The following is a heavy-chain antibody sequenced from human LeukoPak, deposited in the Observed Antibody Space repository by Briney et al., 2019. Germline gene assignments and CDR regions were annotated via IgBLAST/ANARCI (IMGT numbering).Heavy chain of an antibody. CDR2: SYHTGNT. J-gene: IGHJ2*01. Sequence: SETLSLTCSVSGDSISSSNYFWGWIRQSPGQGLEWIGTSYHTGNTYYNPSLKSRVTISLDTSSNQFSLRLISVIVADTAVYYCARMRSYWYFDLWGRGTLVAVSS. CDR3: ARMRSYWYFDL. CDR1: GDSISSSNYF. V-gene: IGHV4-39*01.